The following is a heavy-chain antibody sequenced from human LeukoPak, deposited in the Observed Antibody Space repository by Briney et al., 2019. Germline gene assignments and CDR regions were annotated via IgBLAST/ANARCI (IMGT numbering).Heavy chain of an antibody. CDR2: ISYDGSNK. Sequence: PGGSLRLSCAASGVSFSSYAMHWVRQAPGKGLEWVAVISYDGSNKYYADSVKGRFTISRDNSKNTLYLQMNSLRAEDTAVYYCARGRGGDYFDYWGQGTLVTVSS. V-gene: IGHV3-30*04. J-gene: IGHJ4*02. CDR3: ARGRGGDYFDY. CDR1: GVSFSSYA. D-gene: IGHD4-17*01.